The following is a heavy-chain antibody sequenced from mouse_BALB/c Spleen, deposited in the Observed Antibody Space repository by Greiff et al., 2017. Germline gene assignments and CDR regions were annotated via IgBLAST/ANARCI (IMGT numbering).Heavy chain of an antibody. V-gene: IGHV5-17*02. J-gene: IGHJ3*01. Sequence: EVKLVESGGGLVQPGGSRKLSCAASGFTFSSFGMHWVRQTPEKGLEWVAYISSGSSTIYYADTVKGRVTISRDNPKNTLFLQMTSLMSEDTAMFYCARYMVAAVAYWGQGTGVTVSA. CDR1: GFTFSSFG. CDR2: ISSGSSTI. CDR3: ARYMVAAVAY. D-gene: IGHD2-2*01.